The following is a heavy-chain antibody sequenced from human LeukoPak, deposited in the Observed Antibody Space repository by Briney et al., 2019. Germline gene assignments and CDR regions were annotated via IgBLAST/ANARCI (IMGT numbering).Heavy chain of an antibody. CDR2: INPSGGST. V-gene: IGHV1-46*01. D-gene: IGHD3-10*01. CDR3: ARDPSGVAIDY. CDR1: GYTFTTYY. Sequence: ASVKVSCKASGYTFTTYYMHWVRQAPGQGLEWMGIINPSGGSTSYAQKFQGRVTMTRDTSTSTVYMELSSLRSEDTAVYYCARDPSGVAIDYWGQGTLVTVSS. J-gene: IGHJ4*02.